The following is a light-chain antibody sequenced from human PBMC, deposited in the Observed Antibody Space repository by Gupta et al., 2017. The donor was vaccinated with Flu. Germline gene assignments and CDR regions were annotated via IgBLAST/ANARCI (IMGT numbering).Light chain of an antibody. CDR2: EVT. V-gene: IGLV2-14*01. CDR1: SSDVGGYNY. J-gene: IGLJ3*02. Sequence: QSAPTQPASVSGSPGQSITISCTGTSSDVGGYNYVSWYQQHPGKAPKLMIYEVTNRPSGVSNRFSGSKSGNTASLTISGLQAEDEADYFCGSYTSSSTWVFGGGTKLTVL. CDR3: GSYTSSSTWV.